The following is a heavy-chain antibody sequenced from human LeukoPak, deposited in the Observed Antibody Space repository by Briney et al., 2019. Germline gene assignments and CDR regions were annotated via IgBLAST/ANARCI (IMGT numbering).Heavy chain of an antibody. CDR2: INPSGEST. CDR3: ARIIGVVAKGLGY. CDR1: GYTFTDYY. V-gene: IGHV1-46*01. Sequence: ASVKVSCKASGYTFTDYYIHWVRQAPGQGLEWMGIINPSGESTTYARKFQGRVTITRDTSTSTLYMELSSLRFEDTAFYYCARIIGVVAKGLGYWGQGTLVTVSS. D-gene: IGHD2-15*01. J-gene: IGHJ4*02.